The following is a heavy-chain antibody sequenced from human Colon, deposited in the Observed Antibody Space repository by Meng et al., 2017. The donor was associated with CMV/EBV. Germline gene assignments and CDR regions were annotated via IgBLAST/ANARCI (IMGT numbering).Heavy chain of an antibody. D-gene: IGHD2/OR15-2a*01. Sequence: SETLSLTCSVSGGSVSNYFWSWVRQSPGRGLEWIGYIYYIGDATYNPSLKSRVTMSIDTSKNQFSLKLTSVTAADTAVYYCARSRDFVIVEATQAVFDIWGQGTMVTVSS. CDR3: ARSRDFVIVEATQAVFDI. J-gene: IGHJ3*02. CDR1: GGSVSNYF. V-gene: IGHV4-59*02. CDR2: IYYIGDA.